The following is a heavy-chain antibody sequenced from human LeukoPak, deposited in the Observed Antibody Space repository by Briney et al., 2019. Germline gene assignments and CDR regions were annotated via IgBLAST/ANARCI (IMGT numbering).Heavy chain of an antibody. J-gene: IGHJ5*02. V-gene: IGHV3-21*01. CDR3: ARGRTSCCNNWFDP. CDR1: GFTFSNAW. D-gene: IGHD2-2*01. Sequence: GGSLRLSCAASGFTFSNAWMSWVRQAPGKGLEWVSSISSRSTYIYYADSVKGRFTISRDNAKNSLYLQMNSLRADDTAVYYCARGRTSCCNNWFDPWGQGTLVTVSS. CDR2: ISSRSTYI.